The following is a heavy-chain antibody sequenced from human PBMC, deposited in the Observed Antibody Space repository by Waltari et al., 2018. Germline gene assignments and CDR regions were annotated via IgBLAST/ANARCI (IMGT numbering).Heavy chain of an antibody. CDR1: GGSISSGSSY. CDR3: ARVYDSSGYYSFDI. Sequence: QVQLQESGPGLVKPSQTLSPTCTVSGGSISSGSSYWSWIRQPAGKGLEWIGRINTSGRANNTPSLKRRVTISVATSKSQFSLKLSFVTAADTVVYYCARVYDSSGYYSFDIWGQGTMVTVSS. D-gene: IGHD3-22*01. J-gene: IGHJ3*02. CDR2: INTSGRA. V-gene: IGHV4-61*02.